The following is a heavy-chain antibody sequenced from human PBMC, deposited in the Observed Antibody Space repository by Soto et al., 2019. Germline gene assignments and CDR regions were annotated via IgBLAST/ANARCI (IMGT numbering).Heavy chain of an antibody. Sequence: QVQLVQSGAEVKKPGASVKVSCKASGYTFTSYYMHWVRQAPGQGLEWMGIINPSGGSTSYAQKFQGRGTMTRDTSTSTVYMELSSLRSEDTAVYYCAREGVDIVVVVAATPLDYWGQGTLVTVSS. V-gene: IGHV1-46*03. CDR2: INPSGGST. J-gene: IGHJ4*02. CDR3: AREGVDIVVVVAATPLDY. D-gene: IGHD2-15*01. CDR1: GYTFTSYY.